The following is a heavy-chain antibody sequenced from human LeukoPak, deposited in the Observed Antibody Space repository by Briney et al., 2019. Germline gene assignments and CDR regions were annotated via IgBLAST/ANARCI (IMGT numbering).Heavy chain of an antibody. J-gene: IGHJ4*02. CDR3: ARGGGTYYYDSSGYYYY. CDR1: GFTFSSYW. Sequence: QTGGSLRLSCAASGFTFSSYWMSWVRQAPAKGLEWVANIKQDGSEKYYVDSVKGRFTISRDNAKNSLYLQMNSLRAEDTAVYYCARGGGTYYYDSSGYYYYWGQGTLVTVSS. CDR2: IKQDGSEK. V-gene: IGHV3-7*04. D-gene: IGHD3-22*01.